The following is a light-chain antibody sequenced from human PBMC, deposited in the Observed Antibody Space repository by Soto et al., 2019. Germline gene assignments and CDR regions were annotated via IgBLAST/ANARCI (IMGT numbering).Light chain of an antibody. CDR3: QRYDDAPLT. Sequence: PSTLPSSVGDRVTITCRASQSISNWLAWYQQKPGTAPKVLIYHASNLQSGVPSRFSGSGSGTDFTLTISSLQPEDVGTYYCQRYDDAPLTFGGGTKVDIK. CDR2: HAS. V-gene: IGKV1-5*01. CDR1: QSISNW. J-gene: IGKJ4*01.